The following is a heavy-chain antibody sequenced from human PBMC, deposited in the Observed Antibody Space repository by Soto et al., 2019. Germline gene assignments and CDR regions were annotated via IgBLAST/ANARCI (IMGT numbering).Heavy chain of an antibody. CDR2: IDPSDSQT. Sequence: PGESLKISCKGSGYSFAGYWITWVRQKPGKGLEWMGRIDPSDSQTYYSPSFRGHVTISVTKSITTVSLQWSSLRASDTAMYHCARQIYDSDTGPNFQYYFDSWGQGTPVTVSS. CDR1: GYSFAGYW. CDR3: ARQIYDSDTGPNFQYYFDS. J-gene: IGHJ4*02. D-gene: IGHD3-22*01. V-gene: IGHV5-10-1*01.